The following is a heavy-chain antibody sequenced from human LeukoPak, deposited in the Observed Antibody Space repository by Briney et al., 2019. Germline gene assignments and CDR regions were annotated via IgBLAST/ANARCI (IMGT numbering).Heavy chain of an antibody. CDR2: INPKSGGT. Sequence: ASVKLSCKASGYTFTGYYMHWVRQAPGQGLEWMGRINPKSGGTSYAQTFQGRVTMTRDASISTAYMELSSLTSDDTAVYYCARAVRVRGVITYYFDYWGQGTLVTVSS. J-gene: IGHJ4*02. CDR3: ARAVRVRGVITYYFDY. CDR1: GYTFTGYY. V-gene: IGHV1-2*06. D-gene: IGHD3-10*01.